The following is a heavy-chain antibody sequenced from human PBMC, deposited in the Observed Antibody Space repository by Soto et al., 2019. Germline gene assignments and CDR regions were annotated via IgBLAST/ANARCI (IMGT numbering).Heavy chain of an antibody. J-gene: IGHJ3*01. Sequence: QVQLQESGPGLVKPLETLSLTCTVSGGSITNDGSYWSWVRQHPGKGLGWIGYIYDAGTTYRNPPLKSRLSMSVDTSRKRFSLEMTSVTAADTAVYYCARLYAGTDAFEAWGQGTMVTVSS. CDR1: GGSITNDGSY. CDR2: IYDAGTT. D-gene: IGHD6-13*01. CDR3: ARLYAGTDAFEA. V-gene: IGHV4-31*03.